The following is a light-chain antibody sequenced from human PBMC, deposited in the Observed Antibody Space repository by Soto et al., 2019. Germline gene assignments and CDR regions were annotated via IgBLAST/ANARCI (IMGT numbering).Light chain of an antibody. CDR1: QSVSSTY. CDR3: QHYGSLVLT. J-gene: IGKJ4*01. V-gene: IGKV3-20*01. Sequence: DIVLTQSPGTLSLSLGERATLSCRASQSVSSTYLAWYQQKPGQAPRLLIYGASSRATGIPYRFSGSGSGTDFTLTISRLEPEDFAVYYCQHYGSLVLTFGGGTKVEIK. CDR2: GAS.